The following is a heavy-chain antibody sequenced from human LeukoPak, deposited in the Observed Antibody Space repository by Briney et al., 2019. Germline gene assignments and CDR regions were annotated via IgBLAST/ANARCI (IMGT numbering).Heavy chain of an antibody. J-gene: IGHJ4*02. D-gene: IGHD3-22*01. Sequence: AGGSLRLSYAASGFTFSSYWMHWVRQAPGKGLVWVSRNSDGSSTTYADSVKGRFTISRDNAKNTLYLQMISLRAEDTAVYYCARSGYYYDSSDLIDYWGQGTLVTVSS. CDR3: ARSGYYYDSSDLIDY. V-gene: IGHV3-74*01. CDR2: NSDGSST. CDR1: GFTFSSYW.